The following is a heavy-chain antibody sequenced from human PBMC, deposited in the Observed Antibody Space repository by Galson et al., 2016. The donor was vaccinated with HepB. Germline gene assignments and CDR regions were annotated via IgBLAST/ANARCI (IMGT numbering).Heavy chain of an antibody. J-gene: IGHJ4*02. CDR2: ISDTGNT. CDR3: ARQWGWSGNLYYFDY. CDR1: GDSINSTTFY. D-gene: IGHD3-3*01. Sequence: SETLSLTCSVSGDSINSTTFYWGWIRQPPGKGLEWTGTISDTGNTYYNPALQSRVTISVDTSRNHFSLELTSVTAADTAVYYCARQWGWSGNLYYFDYWGQGLLVTVSS. V-gene: IGHV4-39*01.